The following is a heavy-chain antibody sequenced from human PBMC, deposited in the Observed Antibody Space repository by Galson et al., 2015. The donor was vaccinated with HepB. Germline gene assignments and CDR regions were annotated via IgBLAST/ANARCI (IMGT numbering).Heavy chain of an antibody. CDR1: GYSFIGYA. CDR2: IDTGVGNT. J-gene: IGHJ4*02. D-gene: IGHD6-19*01. V-gene: IGHV1-3*03. Sequence: SVKVSCKASGYSFIGYAMHWVRQAPGQRPEWMGWIDTGVGNTKYLQEFQGRLTMTTDPHASTVYMELRSLRSEDTAIYYCATGGQWLGFDYWGQGTLVTVSS. CDR3: ATGGQWLGFDY.